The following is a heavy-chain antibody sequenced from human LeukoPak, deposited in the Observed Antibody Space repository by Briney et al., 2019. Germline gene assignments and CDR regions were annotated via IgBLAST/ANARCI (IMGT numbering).Heavy chain of an antibody. D-gene: IGHD3-3*01. J-gene: IGHJ4*02. CDR1: GGSISSYY. V-gene: IGHV4-59*08. Sequence: NSSETLSLTCTVSGGSISSYYWSWIRQPPGKGLEWIGYIYYSGSTNYNPSLKSRVTISVDTSKNQFSLKLSSVTAADTAVYYCARHLEGFSDYWGQGTLVTVSS. CDR2: IYYSGST. CDR3: ARHLEGFSDY.